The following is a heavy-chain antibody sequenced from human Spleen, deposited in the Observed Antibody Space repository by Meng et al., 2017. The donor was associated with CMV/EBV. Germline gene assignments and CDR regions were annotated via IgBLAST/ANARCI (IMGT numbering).Heavy chain of an antibody. CDR1: GYTFTGYY. Sequence: ASVKVSCKASGYTFTGYYMHWVRQAPGQGLEWMGWINPNSGGTNYAQKFQGRVTMTTDTSTNTAYMEVRSLRSDDTAVYYCARDVGPHYGYGMDVWGQGTTVTVSS. CDR3: ARDVGPHYGYGMDV. V-gene: IGHV1-2*02. J-gene: IGHJ6*02. CDR2: INPNSGGT. D-gene: IGHD2-15*01.